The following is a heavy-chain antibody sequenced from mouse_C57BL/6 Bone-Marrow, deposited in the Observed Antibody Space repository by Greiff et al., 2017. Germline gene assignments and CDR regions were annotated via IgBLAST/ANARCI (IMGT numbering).Heavy chain of an antibody. CDR2: INPNNGGT. D-gene: IGHD2-3*01. J-gene: IGHJ4*01. V-gene: IGHV1-18*01. Sequence: EVQLQQSGPELVKPGASVKIPCKASGYTFTDYNMDWVKPSHGKSLEWIGDINPNNGGTIYNQKFKGTATLTVDKSSSTAYMELRSLTSEDTAVYYWARHDDYYWGFYAMDYWGQGTSVTVSS. CDR3: ARHDDYYWGFYAMDY. CDR1: GYTFTDYN.